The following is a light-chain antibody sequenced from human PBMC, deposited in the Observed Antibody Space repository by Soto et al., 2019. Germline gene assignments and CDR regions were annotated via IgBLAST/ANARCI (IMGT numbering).Light chain of an antibody. CDR3: QQYGGSPIT. V-gene: IGKV3-20*01. CDR1: QSVIRR. J-gene: IGKJ5*01. CDR2: GAS. Sequence: EVGLTQSPGTLSLSPGGRATLSCRASQSVIRRLAWYQQRPGQSPRLLISGASMRASGVPVRFIGSGSGTDFTLTITRLEPEDFAVYYCQQYGGSPITFGLGTRLAIK.